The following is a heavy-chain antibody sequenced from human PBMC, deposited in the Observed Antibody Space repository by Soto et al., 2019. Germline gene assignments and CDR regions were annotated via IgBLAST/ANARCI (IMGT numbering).Heavy chain of an antibody. CDR1: GFTFSSYG. J-gene: IGHJ4*02. Sequence: QVQLVESGGAVVQPGTSLRLSCAASGFTFSSYGMYWIRQAPGKGLEWVAAISYDGSNKFHADSVKGRFTISRDNPQNTLYLQMNSLSTEDTAVYYCAKDIVRYTYGACDNWGQGALVTVSS. D-gene: IGHD5-18*01. CDR3: AKDIVRYTYGACDN. V-gene: IGHV3-30*18. CDR2: ISYDGSNK.